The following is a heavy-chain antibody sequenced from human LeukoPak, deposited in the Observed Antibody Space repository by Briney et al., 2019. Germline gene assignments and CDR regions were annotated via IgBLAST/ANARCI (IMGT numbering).Heavy chain of an antibody. CDR3: ARRRGSGWYKGSYFDY. J-gene: IGHJ4*02. V-gene: IGHV4-39*01. CDR2: IYYSGST. CDR1: GGSISSSSYY. Sequence: PSETLSLTCTVSGGSISSSSYYWGWIRQPPGKGLEWIGSIYYSGSTYYNPSLKSRVTISVDTSKNQFSLKLSSVTAAVTAVYYCARRRGSGWYKGSYFDYWGQGTLVTVSS. D-gene: IGHD6-19*01.